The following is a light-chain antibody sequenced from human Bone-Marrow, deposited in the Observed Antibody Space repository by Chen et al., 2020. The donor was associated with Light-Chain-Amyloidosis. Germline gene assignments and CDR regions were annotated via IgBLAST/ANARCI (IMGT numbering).Light chain of an antibody. CDR3: AAWDGSLSGYV. Sequence: QSALTQPASVSGSPGQSITISCTGTSSDVGSYNLVSWYQQHPGKVPNLMIYDDSKRPSGVSDRFSASKSGTSAFLAISGLRSEDEADYYCAAWDGSLSGYVFGTGTKVIVL. CDR1: SSDVGSYNL. V-gene: IGLV2-14*02. J-gene: IGLJ1*01. CDR2: DDS.